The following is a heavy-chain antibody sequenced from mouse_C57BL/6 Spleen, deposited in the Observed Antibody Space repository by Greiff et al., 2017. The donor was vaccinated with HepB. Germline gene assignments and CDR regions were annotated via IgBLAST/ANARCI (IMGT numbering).Heavy chain of an antibody. J-gene: IGHJ4*01. CDR2: IYPGSGST. Sequence: QVQLQQSGAELVKPGASVKMSCKASGYTFTSYWITWVKQRPGQGLEWIGDIYPGSGSTNYNEKFKSKATLTVDTSSSTAYMQLSSLTSEDSAVYYCARSGSSGPYYYAMDYWGQGTSVTVSS. CDR3: ARSGSSGPYYYAMDY. CDR1: GYTFTSYW. V-gene: IGHV1-55*01. D-gene: IGHD3-2*02.